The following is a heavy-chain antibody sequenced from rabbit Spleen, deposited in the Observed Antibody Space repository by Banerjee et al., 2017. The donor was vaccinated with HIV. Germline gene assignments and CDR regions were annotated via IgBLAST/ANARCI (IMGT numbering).Heavy chain of an antibody. CDR1: GFSFSSSDY. V-gene: IGHV1S40*01. J-gene: IGHJ4*01. D-gene: IGHD6-1*01. CDR2: IAGSSSGFT. CDR3: ARSYAGYAVDGVATFDL. Sequence: QSLEESGGGLVQPEGSLALTCKASGFSFSSSDYICWVRQAPGKGLEWIACIAGSSSGFTYSATWAKGRFTCSKTSSTTVTLQMTSLTAADTATYFCARSYAGYAVDGVATFDLWGPGTLVTVS.